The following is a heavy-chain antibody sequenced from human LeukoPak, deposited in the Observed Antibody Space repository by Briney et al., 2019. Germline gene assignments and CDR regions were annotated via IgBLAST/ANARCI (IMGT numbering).Heavy chain of an antibody. CDR3: ARDVGIAAVAY. Sequence: GGSLRLSCAASGFTFSDYYMSWIRQAPGKGLEWVSYISSSGSTIYYADSVKGRFIISRDNAKNSLYLQMDSLRAEDTAVYYCARDVGIAAVAYWGQGTLVTVSS. V-gene: IGHV3-11*04. CDR2: ISSSGSTI. CDR1: GFTFSDYY. D-gene: IGHD6-13*01. J-gene: IGHJ4*02.